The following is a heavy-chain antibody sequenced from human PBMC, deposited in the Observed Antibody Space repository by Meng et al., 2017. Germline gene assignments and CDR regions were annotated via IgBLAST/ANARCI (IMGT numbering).Heavy chain of an antibody. CDR3: ASGTYYYDSSGYYYVGKLDY. CDR1: GFTFSDYY. V-gene: IGHV3-11*04. Sequence: GESLKISCAASGFTFSDYYMSWIRQAPGKGLEWVSYISSSGSTIYYADSVKGRFTISRDNAKNSLYPQMNSLRAEDTAVYYCASGTYYYDSSGYYYVGKLDYWGQGTLVTVSS. J-gene: IGHJ4*02. D-gene: IGHD3-22*01. CDR2: ISSSGSTI.